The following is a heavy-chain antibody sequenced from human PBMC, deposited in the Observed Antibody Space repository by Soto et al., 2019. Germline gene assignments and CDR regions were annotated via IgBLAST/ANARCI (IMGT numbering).Heavy chain of an antibody. J-gene: IGHJ4*02. CDR3: TNTIFGGPTSK. Sequence: GGSLRLSCAASGFTFDDYAMHWVRQAPGKGLEWVSGISWNSGSIGYADSVKGRFTISRDNAKNSLYLQMNSLRTEDTAVYYCTNTIFGGPTSKWGQGTLVTVSS. CDR2: ISWNSGSI. D-gene: IGHD3-3*01. CDR1: GFTFDDYA. V-gene: IGHV3-9*01.